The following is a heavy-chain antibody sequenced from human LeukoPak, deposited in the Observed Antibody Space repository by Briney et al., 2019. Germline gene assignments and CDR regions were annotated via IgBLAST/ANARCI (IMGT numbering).Heavy chain of an antibody. J-gene: IGHJ4*02. CDR3: ARGRRIPAAIDAGPYYFDY. CDR1: GGSISSYY. D-gene: IGHD2-2*02. CDR2: IYYSGST. V-gene: IGHV4-59*01. Sequence: SETLSLTCTVSGGSISSYYWSWIRQPPGKGLEWIGYIYYSGSTNYNPSLKSRVTISVDTSKNQFSLKLSSVTAADTAVYYCARGRRIPAAIDAGPYYFDYWGQGTLVTVSS.